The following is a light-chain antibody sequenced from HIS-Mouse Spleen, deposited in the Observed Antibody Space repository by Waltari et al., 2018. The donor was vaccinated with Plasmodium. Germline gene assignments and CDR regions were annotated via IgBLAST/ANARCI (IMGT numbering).Light chain of an antibody. CDR3: QSADSSGTYRV. CDR1: ALPKQY. J-gene: IGLJ2*01. V-gene: IGLV3-25*03. CDR2: KDS. Sequence: SYELTQPPSVPVSPGQTARITCSGDALPKQYAYWYQPKPGQAPVLVIYKDSERPSGIPERFSGSSSGTTVTLTISGVQAEDEADYYCQSADSSGTYRVFGGGTKLTVL.